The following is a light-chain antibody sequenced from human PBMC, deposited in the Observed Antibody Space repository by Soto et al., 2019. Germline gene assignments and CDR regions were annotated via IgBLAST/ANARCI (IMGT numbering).Light chain of an antibody. CDR3: QQLKIYPLS. CDR2: AAS. J-gene: IGKJ3*01. V-gene: IGKV1-9*01. Sequence: DIQLTQSPSFLSASVGDRLTITCRASQGISTYLAWYQQKPGKAPEVLIYAASTLQSGVPSRFSGSGSGTEFTLTISSLQPADFATYYCQQLKIYPLSFGPGNKVDLK. CDR1: QGISTY.